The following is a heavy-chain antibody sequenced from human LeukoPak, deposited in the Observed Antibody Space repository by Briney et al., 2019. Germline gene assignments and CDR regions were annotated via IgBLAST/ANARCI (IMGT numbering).Heavy chain of an antibody. V-gene: IGHV4-59*08. J-gene: IGHJ4*02. CDR3: ARHGSGSRYFDY. CDR1: GGSISSYY. Sequence: SETLSLTCTVSGGSISSYYWSWIRQPPGKGPEWIGYIYYSGSTNYSPSLTSRVTISVDTSKNQFSLNLRSVTAADTAVYYCARHGSGSRYFDYWGQGTLVTISS. CDR2: IYYSGST. D-gene: IGHD1-26*01.